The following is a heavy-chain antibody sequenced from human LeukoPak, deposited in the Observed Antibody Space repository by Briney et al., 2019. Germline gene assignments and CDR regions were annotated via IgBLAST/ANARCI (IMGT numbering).Heavy chain of an antibody. CDR2: INHSGST. V-gene: IGHV4-34*01. D-gene: IGHD1-20*01. CDR3: ASLTTYNWNYFDY. J-gene: IGHJ4*02. CDR1: GGSFSGYY. Sequence: SETPSLTCAVYGGSFSGYYWSWIRQPPGKGQEWIGEINHSGSTNYNPSLKSRVTISVDTSKNQFSLKLSSVTAADTAVYYCASLTTYNWNYFDYWGQGTLVTVSS.